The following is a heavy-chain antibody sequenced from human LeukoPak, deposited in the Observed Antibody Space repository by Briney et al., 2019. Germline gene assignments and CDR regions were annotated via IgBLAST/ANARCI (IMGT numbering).Heavy chain of an antibody. Sequence: GGSLRLSCAASGFTFSSYSMNWVRQAPGKGLEWVSYISSSSSTIYYADSVKGRFTISRDNAKNSLYLQMNSLRAEDTAVYYCAREGYSYGYLGDYWGQGTLITVSS. CDR1: GFTFSSYS. J-gene: IGHJ4*02. CDR2: ISSSSSTI. CDR3: AREGYSYGYLGDY. D-gene: IGHD5-18*01. V-gene: IGHV3-48*01.